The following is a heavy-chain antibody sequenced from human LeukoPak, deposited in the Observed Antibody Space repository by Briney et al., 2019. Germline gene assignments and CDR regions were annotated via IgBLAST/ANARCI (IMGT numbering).Heavy chain of an antibody. J-gene: IGHJ4*02. CDR3: AKRSAESSGYFEH. D-gene: IGHD3-22*01. CDR2: ITASGAST. CDR1: GFTFMKYS. Sequence: GGSLRLSCAGSGFTFMKYSMTWVRQAPGKGLEWVSAITASGASTDYADSVKGRFTISRDNSKNTLYLQLNSLRAEDTAVYYCAKRSAESSGYFEHWGQGALVTVSS. V-gene: IGHV3-23*01.